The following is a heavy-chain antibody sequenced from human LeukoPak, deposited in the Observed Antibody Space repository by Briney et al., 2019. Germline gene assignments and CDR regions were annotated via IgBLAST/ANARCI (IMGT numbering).Heavy chain of an antibody. CDR2: INHSGST. D-gene: IGHD4-23*01. J-gene: IGHJ4*02. CDR1: GGSFSGYY. Sequence: SETLSLTCAVYGGSFSGYYWSWIRQPPGKGLEWIGEINHSGSTNYNPSLKGRVTISVDTSKNQFSLKLSSVTAADTAVYYCARVQIRGYGGPFDYWGQGTLVTVSS. CDR3: ARVQIRGYGGPFDY. V-gene: IGHV4-34*01.